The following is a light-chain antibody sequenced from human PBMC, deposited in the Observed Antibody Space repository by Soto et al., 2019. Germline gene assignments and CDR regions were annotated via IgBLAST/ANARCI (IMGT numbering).Light chain of an antibody. CDR3: QQYNTLGT. V-gene: IGKV1-5*03. Sequence: DIQMTQSPSTLSASIGDRVTITCRASQSINNWLAWYQQKPGKAPKLLIYKASSLESGVPSRFSGSGSGTEFTLTISCLQPDDFATYYCQQYNTLGTFGQETKVEFK. J-gene: IGKJ1*01. CDR1: QSINNW. CDR2: KAS.